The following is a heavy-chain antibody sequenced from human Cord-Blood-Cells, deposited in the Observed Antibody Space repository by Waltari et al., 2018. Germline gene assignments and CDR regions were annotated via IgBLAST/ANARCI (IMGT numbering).Heavy chain of an antibody. D-gene: IGHD1-26*01. CDR1: GYSISSGSY. J-gene: IGHJ4*02. Sequence: QVQLQESGPGLVKPSETLSLTCAVSGYSISSGSYWCWIRQPPGKGLEWIGSIYHSGSTYYNPSLKSRVTISVDTSKNQFSLKLSSVTAADTAVYYCASRAGGYSGSYFDYWGQGTLVTVSS. V-gene: IGHV4-38-2*01. CDR2: IYHSGST. CDR3: ASRAGGYSGSYFDY.